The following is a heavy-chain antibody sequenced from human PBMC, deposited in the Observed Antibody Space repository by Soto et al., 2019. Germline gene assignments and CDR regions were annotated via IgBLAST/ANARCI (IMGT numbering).Heavy chain of an antibody. CDR2: ISAYNGNT. CDR3: ARWLPPPWDYYYGMDV. D-gene: IGHD5-12*01. J-gene: IGHJ6*02. Sequence: QVQLVQSGAEVKKPGASVKVSCKASGYTFTSYGISWVRQAPGQGLEWMGWISAYNGNTNYAQKLQGRVTMTTDTATSTAYMELRSLRSDDTAVYYCARWLPPPWDYYYGMDVWGQGTTVTVSS. CDR1: GYTFTSYG. V-gene: IGHV1-18*01.